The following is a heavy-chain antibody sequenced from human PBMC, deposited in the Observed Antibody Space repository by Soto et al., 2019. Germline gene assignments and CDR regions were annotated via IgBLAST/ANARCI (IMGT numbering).Heavy chain of an antibody. CDR3: ARMERRAGSSWYSGMDV. CDR2: INHSGST. CDR1: GGSFSGYY. J-gene: IGHJ6*02. V-gene: IGHV4-34*01. Sequence: TSETLSLTCAVYGGSFSGYYWSWIRQPPGKGLEWIGEINHSGSTNYNPSLKSRVTISVDTSKNQFSLKLSSVTAADTAVYYCARMERRAGSSWYSGMDVWGQGTTVTVSS. D-gene: IGHD6-13*01.